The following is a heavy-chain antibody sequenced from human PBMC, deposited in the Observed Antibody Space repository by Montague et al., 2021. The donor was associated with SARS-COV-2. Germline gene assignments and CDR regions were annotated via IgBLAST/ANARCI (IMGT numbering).Heavy chain of an antibody. CDR1: GFSLSTSGMC. D-gene: IGHD5-24*01. J-gene: IGHJ4*02. CDR2: IYYSGST. CDR3: ARVFPRWLQFDPYFDY. V-gene: IGHV4-61*08. Sequence: LVKPTQTLTLTCTFSGFSLSTSGMCVSWIRQPPGKGLEWIGYIYYSGSTNYNPSLKSRVTMSVDTSKNQFSLKLSSVTAADTAVYYCARVFPRWLQFDPYFDYWGQGTLATVSS.